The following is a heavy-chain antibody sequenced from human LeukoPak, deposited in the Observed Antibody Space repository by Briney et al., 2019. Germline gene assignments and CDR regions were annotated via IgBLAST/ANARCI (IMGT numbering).Heavy chain of an antibody. CDR3: ERKHKYYYDSGSPFGIYG. D-gene: IGHD3-10*01. V-gene: IGHV3-11*03. Sequence: PGGSLRLSCAATEFILSDYDMSWIRQAPGKGLEWVSYISSSSSYTNYADSVKGRFTISRDNAKNSLYLQMNSLRAEDTAVYYCERKHKYYYDSGSPFGIYGWGQGTTVTVSS. CDR1: EFILSDYD. J-gene: IGHJ6*02. CDR2: ISSSSSYT.